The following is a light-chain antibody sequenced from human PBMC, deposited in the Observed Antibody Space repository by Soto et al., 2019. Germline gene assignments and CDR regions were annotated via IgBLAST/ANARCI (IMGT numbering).Light chain of an antibody. V-gene: IGKV1-33*01. CDR1: QDISNY. J-gene: IGKJ2*01. Sequence: DIQMTQSPSSLSASVGDRVTITCQASQDISNYLNWYQQKPGKAPKLLIYGASKLETRVPSSFSGSGSGTDFTFTISSLQPEDFATYYCQQYDNLPVAFGQGTKLEIK. CDR3: QQYDNLPVA. CDR2: GAS.